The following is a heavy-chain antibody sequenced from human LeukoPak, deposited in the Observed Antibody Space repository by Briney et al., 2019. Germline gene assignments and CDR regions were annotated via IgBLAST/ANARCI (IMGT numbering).Heavy chain of an antibody. V-gene: IGHV1-69*13. Sequence: SVKVSCKASGGTFSSYAISWVRQAPGQGLEWMGGIIPVFGTANYAQKFQGRVTITADESTSSAYMELSSLRSEDTAVYYCARAYCGGDCYAHFDYWGQGTLVTVSS. CDR2: IIPVFGTA. D-gene: IGHD2-21*02. CDR3: ARAYCGGDCYAHFDY. J-gene: IGHJ4*02. CDR1: GGTFSSYA.